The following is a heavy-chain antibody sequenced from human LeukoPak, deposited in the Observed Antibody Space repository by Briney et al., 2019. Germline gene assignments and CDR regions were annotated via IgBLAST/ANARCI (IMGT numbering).Heavy chain of an antibody. CDR1: GFTFSTYD. J-gene: IGHJ4*02. D-gene: IGHD3-10*01. CDR2: ISASRGST. Sequence: GGSLRLSCAASGFTFSTYDMTWVRQAPGKGLEWVSAISASRGSTYYADSVRGRFTIPRDNSKNTLYLQMNSLRAEDTAIYYCANPFYGSGPRGYWGQGTLVTVSS. V-gene: IGHV3-23*01. CDR3: ANPFYGSGPRGY.